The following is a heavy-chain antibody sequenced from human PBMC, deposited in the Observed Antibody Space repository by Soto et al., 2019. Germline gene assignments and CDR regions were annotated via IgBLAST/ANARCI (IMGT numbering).Heavy chain of an antibody. V-gene: IGHV4-4*07. D-gene: IGHD5-12*01. CDR3: TREGSYSAYNFAHGIQLWSFDF. Sequence: LSLTCTVSGGSINIFYWSWVRQPAGKGLEWIGRIFSSGSTSFNPSLESRVAMSVDTSKNHFSLNLSSVTAADMAVYYCTREGSYSAYNFAHGIQLWSFDFWGQGALVTVSS. CDR2: IFSSGST. J-gene: IGHJ4*02. CDR1: GGSINIFY.